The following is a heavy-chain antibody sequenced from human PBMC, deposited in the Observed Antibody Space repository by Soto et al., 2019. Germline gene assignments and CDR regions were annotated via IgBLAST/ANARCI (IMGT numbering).Heavy chain of an antibody. V-gene: IGHV3-74*03. CDR3: ARDGAYCGGDCYSLFNLEY. D-gene: IGHD2-21*02. Sequence: EVQLVESGGGLVQPGGSLSLSCAASGFTFSNYWMHWVRQAPGKGLVWVSRINTDESSTAYAESVKGRFTVSRDNAKNTRYQQMNSLRAEDTGVYYCARDGAYCGGDCYSLFNLEYWGRGSLVTVSS. CDR1: GFTFSNYW. CDR2: INTDESST. J-gene: IGHJ4*02.